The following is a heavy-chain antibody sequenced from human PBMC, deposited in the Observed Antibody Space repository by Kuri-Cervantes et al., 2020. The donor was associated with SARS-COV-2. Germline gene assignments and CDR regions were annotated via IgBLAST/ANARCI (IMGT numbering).Heavy chain of an antibody. CDR1: GFTFSSYG. D-gene: IGHD3-3*01. J-gene: IGHJ4*02. Sequence: GESLKISCAASGFTFSSYGMHWVRQAPGKGLEWVAFIRYDGSNKYYADSVKGRFTISRDNSKNTLCLQMNSLRAEDTAVYYCARGFLEWLDYWGQGTLVTSPQ. V-gene: IGHV3-30*02. CDR3: ARGFLEWLDY. CDR2: IRYDGSNK.